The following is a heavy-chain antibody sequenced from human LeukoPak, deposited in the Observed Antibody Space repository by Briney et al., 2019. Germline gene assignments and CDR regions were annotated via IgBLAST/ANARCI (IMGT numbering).Heavy chain of an antibody. D-gene: IGHD1-26*01. CDR1: GYTFTSYD. CDR3: ARGSGTYYFFDY. V-gene: IGHV1-8*01. CDR2: MKPDSGET. Sequence: ASVKVSCKASGYTFTSYDINWVRQAPGQGLEWMGYMKPDSGETGYAQKFQGRVTMTRDTSVSTAYMELNSLTSEDTAAYYCARGSGTYYFFDYWGQGTVVTVSS. J-gene: IGHJ4*02.